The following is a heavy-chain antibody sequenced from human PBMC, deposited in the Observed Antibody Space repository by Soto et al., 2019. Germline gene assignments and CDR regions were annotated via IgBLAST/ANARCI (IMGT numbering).Heavy chain of an antibody. CDR3: ADRVADHTDDDWCDVDV. Sequence: EVQLLESGGGLVQPGGSLRLSCVASGFTFSYYTMSWVRQAPGKGLEWVAGISNSGETIYYADSVKGRFTISRDNFKNTMYLQVNGLRVDDTAVYYCADRVADHTDDDWCDVDVGGQGTTVTVTS. CDR2: ISNSGETI. J-gene: IGHJ6*02. V-gene: IGHV3-23*01. D-gene: IGHD3-9*01. CDR1: GFTFSYYT.